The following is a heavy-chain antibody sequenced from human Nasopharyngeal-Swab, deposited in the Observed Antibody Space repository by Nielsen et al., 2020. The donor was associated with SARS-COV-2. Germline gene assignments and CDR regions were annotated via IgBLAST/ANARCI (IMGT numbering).Heavy chain of an antibody. D-gene: IGHD1-26*01. V-gene: IGHV3-30*18. J-gene: IGHJ4*02. Sequence: GGSLRLSCAASGFTFSTYGMHWVRQAAGKGLEWVAVLSYDGSLKYYADSVKGRFTISRDDSKNTLFLQMHSLRAEDTAVYYCAKEKDFYSSSYYDCWGQGTLVTVSS. CDR1: GFTFSTYG. CDR3: AKEKDFYSSSYYDC. CDR2: LSYDGSLK.